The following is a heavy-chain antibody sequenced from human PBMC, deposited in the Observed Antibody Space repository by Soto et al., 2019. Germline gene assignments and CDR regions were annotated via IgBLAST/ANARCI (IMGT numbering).Heavy chain of an antibody. D-gene: IGHD4-17*01. CDR3: AKLTTVRTYFDY. CDR2: ISYDGSNK. Sequence: QVQLVESGGGVVQPGRSLRLSCAASGFTFSSYGMHWVRQAPGKGLEWVAVISYDGSNKYYADSVKGRFTISRDNSKNPLYLQMNSLRAEDTAVYYCAKLTTVRTYFDYWGQGTLVTVSS. CDR1: GFTFSSYG. V-gene: IGHV3-30*18. J-gene: IGHJ4*02.